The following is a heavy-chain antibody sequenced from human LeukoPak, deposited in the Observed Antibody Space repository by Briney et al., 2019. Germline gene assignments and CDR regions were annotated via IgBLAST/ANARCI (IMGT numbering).Heavy chain of an antibody. J-gene: IGHJ5*02. CDR1: GGSISTYY. CDR2: IYYSGTS. V-gene: IGHV4-59*08. CDR3: ARHNSRTWANFFGP. D-gene: IGHD6-6*01. Sequence: PPETLCLTCTVSGGSISTYYWSWIRQPPGKGREWSGYIYYSGTSNYNPSLKSRVSISVDTSKHQFSMKLSSVTAADTALYYCARHNSRTWANFFGPWGQGTLGTVSS.